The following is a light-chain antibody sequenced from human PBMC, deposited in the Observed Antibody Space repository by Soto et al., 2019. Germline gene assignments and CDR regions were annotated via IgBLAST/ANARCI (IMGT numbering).Light chain of an antibody. Sequence: DIQMTQSPSTLSATVGDRVTITCRASQSISTWLAWYQQEPGKAPKLLIHKASSLQSGVPSRFSGSGSGTDFTLTISSLHPDDFATYYCQQYNSYSPAFGQVSKA. CDR2: KAS. V-gene: IGKV1-5*03. J-gene: IGKJ1*01. CDR3: QQYNSYSPA. CDR1: QSISTW.